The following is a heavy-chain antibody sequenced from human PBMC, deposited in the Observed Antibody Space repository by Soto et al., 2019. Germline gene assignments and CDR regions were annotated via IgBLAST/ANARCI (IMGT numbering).Heavy chain of an antibody. Sequence: GGSLRLSCAASGFTFSSYGMHWVRQAPGKGLEWVAVISYDGSNKYYADSVKGRLTISRDNSKNTLYLQMNSLRAEDTAVYYCAKTVVVAATRGDDLFDYWGQGTLVTVSS. V-gene: IGHV3-30*18. CDR3: AKTVVVAATRGDDLFDY. D-gene: IGHD2-15*01. CDR2: ISYDGSNK. J-gene: IGHJ4*02. CDR1: GFTFSSYG.